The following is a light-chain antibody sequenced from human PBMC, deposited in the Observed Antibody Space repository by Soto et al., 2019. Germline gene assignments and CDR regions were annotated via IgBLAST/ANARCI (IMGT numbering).Light chain of an antibody. CDR1: SSDVGGYNF. CDR2: EVS. CDR3: ASYTTATTWV. Sequence: QSVLTQPASVSGSPGQSITISCTGTSSDVGGYNFVSWYQHHPGKAPKLIIYEVSRRPSGVSNRFSGSKSANTASLTISGLQAEDEANYFCASYTTATTWVFGGGTKVTVL. V-gene: IGLV2-14*01. J-gene: IGLJ3*02.